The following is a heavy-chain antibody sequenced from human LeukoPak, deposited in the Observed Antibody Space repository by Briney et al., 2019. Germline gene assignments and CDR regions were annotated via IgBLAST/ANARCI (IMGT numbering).Heavy chain of an antibody. CDR1: GYSFTSHW. Sequence: GESLKISCKGSGYSFTSHWIGWVRQMPGKGLEWMGIIYPGDSDTRYSPSFQGQVTISADKSISTAYLQWSSLKASDTAIYYCARLLYDSSGYLDYWGQGTLVTVSS. J-gene: IGHJ4*02. CDR3: ARLLYDSSGYLDY. D-gene: IGHD3-22*01. V-gene: IGHV5-51*01. CDR2: IYPGDSDT.